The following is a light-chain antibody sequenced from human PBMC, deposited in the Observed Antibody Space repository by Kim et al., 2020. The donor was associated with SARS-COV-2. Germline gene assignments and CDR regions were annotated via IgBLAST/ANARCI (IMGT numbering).Light chain of an antibody. Sequence: GNTVTTACTRSSGSIASNYVQGYQQRPGSAPTTVIYEDNQRPSGVPDRFSGSIDSSSNSASLTISGLKTEDEADYYCQSYDSSNQVFGGGTQLTVL. CDR3: QSYDSSNQV. CDR1: SGSIASNY. V-gene: IGLV6-57*03. CDR2: EDN. J-gene: IGLJ3*02.